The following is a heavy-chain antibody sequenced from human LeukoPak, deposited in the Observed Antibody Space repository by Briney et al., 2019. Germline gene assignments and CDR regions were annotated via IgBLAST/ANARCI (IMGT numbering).Heavy chain of an antibody. CDR1: GYSISSGYY. CDR3: ARGGGYRDFDY. J-gene: IGHJ4*02. V-gene: IGHV4-38-2*01. Sequence: SETLSLTCAVSGYSISSGYYWGWIRQPPGKGLEWIGSIYHSGSTNYNPSLKSRVTISVDTSKNQFSLKLSSVTAADTAVYYCARGGGYRDFDYWGQGTLVTVSS. CDR2: IYHSGST. D-gene: IGHD2-2*01.